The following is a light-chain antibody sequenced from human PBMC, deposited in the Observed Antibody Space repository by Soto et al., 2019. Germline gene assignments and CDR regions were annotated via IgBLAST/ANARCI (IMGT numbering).Light chain of an antibody. CDR3: QQRKYWPPLT. J-gene: IGKJ4*01. CDR2: DAS. CDR1: QSVSSY. V-gene: IGKV3-11*01. Sequence: ETVLTQSPATLSLSPGERATLSCRASQSVSSYLAWYQQKPGQAPRLLIYDASNRDTGVPARFSGSGSGTDFTLTISSLEPEDFAVYYCQQRKYWPPLTFGGGTKVEIK.